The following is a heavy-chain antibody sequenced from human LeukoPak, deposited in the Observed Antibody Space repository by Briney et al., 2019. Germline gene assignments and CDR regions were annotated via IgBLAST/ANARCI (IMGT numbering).Heavy chain of an antibody. V-gene: IGHV3-53*01. Sequence: GGSLRLSCAASGFIVSSNYMSWVRQAPGKGLEWVSVIYSDGSTYYADSVKGRFTISRDNSKNTLYLQMNSLRAEDTAMYYCARARSGYSYILDYWGQGALVTVSS. CDR2: IYSDGST. CDR1: GFIVSSNY. CDR3: ARARSGYSYILDY. D-gene: IGHD5-18*01. J-gene: IGHJ4*02.